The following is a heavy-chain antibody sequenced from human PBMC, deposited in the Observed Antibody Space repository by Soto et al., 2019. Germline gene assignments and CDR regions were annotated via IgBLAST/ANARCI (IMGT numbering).Heavy chain of an antibody. CDR1: GGSISSYY. D-gene: IGHD6-13*01. J-gene: IGHJ4*02. Sequence: SETLSLTCTVSGGSISSYYWSWIRQPPGKGLEWIGYIYYSGSTNYNPSLKSRVTISVDTSKNQFSLKLSSVTAADTAVYYCARAWDSSSWFLDWGQGTLVTVSS. CDR3: ARAWDSSSWFLD. V-gene: IGHV4-59*01. CDR2: IYYSGST.